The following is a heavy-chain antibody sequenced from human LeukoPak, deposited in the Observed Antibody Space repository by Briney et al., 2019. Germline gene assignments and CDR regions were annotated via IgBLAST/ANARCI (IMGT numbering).Heavy chain of an antibody. V-gene: IGHV4-39*02. J-gene: IGHJ4*02. CDR3: TREGPEYSFSDY. CDR1: GGSISSGYY. CDR2: IYYSGGT. D-gene: IGHD5-18*01. Sequence: SETLSLTCTVSGGSISSGYYWGWIRQPPGKGLEWIGSIYYSGGTYYNPSLKSRVTISVDTSKNQFSLKLSSVTAADTAVYYCTREGPEYSFSDYWGQGTLVTVSS.